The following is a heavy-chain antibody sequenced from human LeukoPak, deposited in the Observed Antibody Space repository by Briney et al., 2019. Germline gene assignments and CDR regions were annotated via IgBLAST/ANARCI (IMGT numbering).Heavy chain of an antibody. Sequence: ASVKLSCKAFGYTFTSNHMHWVRQVPGQGPEWMGVISASGVSTTYAEKFQGRVTLTRDMSTSTDYLELSSLSSEDTAVYYCARDNSVRDEAWWFNPWGQGTLVTVSS. CDR3: ARDNSVRDEAWWFNP. CDR1: GYTFTSNH. CDR2: ISASGVST. D-gene: IGHD5-24*01. J-gene: IGHJ5*02. V-gene: IGHV1-46*01.